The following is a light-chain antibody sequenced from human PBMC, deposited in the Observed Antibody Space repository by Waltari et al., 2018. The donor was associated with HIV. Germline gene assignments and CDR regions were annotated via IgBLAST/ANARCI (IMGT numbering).Light chain of an antibody. CDR3: QSYDNSGMRV. J-gene: IGLJ3*02. V-gene: IGLV1-40*01. Sequence: QPALTQPPSVSGAPGQRLTISCTGLSSPHLGPTPDVPRYKFLPGSPPKLVISSNYNRPSGVPDRFSGSKSGTSASLTIAGLQIDDEADYYCQSYDNSGMRVFGGGTKLTV. CDR2: SNY. CDR1: SSPHLGPTPD.